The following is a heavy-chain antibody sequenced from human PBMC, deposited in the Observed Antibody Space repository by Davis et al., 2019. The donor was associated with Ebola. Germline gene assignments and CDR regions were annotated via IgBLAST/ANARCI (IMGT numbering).Heavy chain of an antibody. D-gene: IGHD6-19*01. Sequence: GESLKISCAASGFSFSSYTMNWVRQAPGKGLEWVSSISSSGSTINYADSVKGRFTVSRDNAKNSLSLQMNSLRAEDTAVYYCARGGGYSSGWDDYWGQGTLVTVSS. CDR3: ARGGGYSSGWDDY. CDR1: GFSFSSYT. V-gene: IGHV3-48*01. CDR2: ISSSGSTI. J-gene: IGHJ4*02.